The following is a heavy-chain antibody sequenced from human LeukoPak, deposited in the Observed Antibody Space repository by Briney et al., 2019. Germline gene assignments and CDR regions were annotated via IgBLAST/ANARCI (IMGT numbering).Heavy chain of an antibody. CDR3: AREATWGQWYFDH. CDR2: MAADGGVK. V-gene: IGHV3-30*03. J-gene: IGHJ4*02. D-gene: IGHD6-19*01. CDR1: GFTFHDHG. Sequence: GTSLRLSCVASGFTFHDHGMDWVRQAPGRGLEWVAVMAADGGVKHYADSVQGRFILSRDNSKNTLFLQMNSLSVEDTAVYYCAREATWGQWYFDHWGQGTPVTVSS.